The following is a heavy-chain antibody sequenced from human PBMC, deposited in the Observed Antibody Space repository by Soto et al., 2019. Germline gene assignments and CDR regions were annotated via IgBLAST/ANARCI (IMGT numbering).Heavy chain of an antibody. D-gene: IGHD2-2*01. V-gene: IGHV1-18*01. Sequence: QVQLVQSGAEVKKPGASVKVSCKASGYTFTSYGISWVRQAPGQGLEWMGWVSAYNGNTNYAQKLQGRVTMTTDRSTSTAYMELRSLRSDDTAVYYCAWNRYCSSTSCTGYMDVWGKGTTVTVSS. CDR3: AWNRYCSSTSCTGYMDV. J-gene: IGHJ6*03. CDR1: GYTFTSYG. CDR2: VSAYNGNT.